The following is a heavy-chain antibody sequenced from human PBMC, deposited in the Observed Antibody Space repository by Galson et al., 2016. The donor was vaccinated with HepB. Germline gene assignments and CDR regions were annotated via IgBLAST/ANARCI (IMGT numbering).Heavy chain of an antibody. CDR2: ISGSGSDT. CDR3: AKRMSYSFAY. D-gene: IGHD6-13*01. Sequence: SLRLSCAASGFTFSSFAMSWVRQAPGKGLEWVSVISGSGSDTIYADSVRGRFTISRDNSENMLYLEMNSLRADDRAVYYCAKRMSYSFAYWGQGTLVTVPS. J-gene: IGHJ4*02. CDR1: GFTFSSFA. V-gene: IGHV3-23*01.